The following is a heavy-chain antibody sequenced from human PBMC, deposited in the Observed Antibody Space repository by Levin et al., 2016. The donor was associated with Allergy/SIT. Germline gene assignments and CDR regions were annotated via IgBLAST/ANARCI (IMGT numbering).Heavy chain of an antibody. D-gene: IGHD6-13*01. CDR3: AKVAGAAAGTRYFDY. CDR1: GFTFSSYG. V-gene: IGHV3-30*02. Sequence: GESLKISCAASGFTFSSYGMHWVRQAPGKGLEWVAFIRYDGSNKYYADSVKGRFTISRDNSKNTLYLQMNSLRAEDTAVYYCAKVAGAAAGTRYFDYWGQGTLVTVSS. J-gene: IGHJ4*02. CDR2: IRYDGSNK.